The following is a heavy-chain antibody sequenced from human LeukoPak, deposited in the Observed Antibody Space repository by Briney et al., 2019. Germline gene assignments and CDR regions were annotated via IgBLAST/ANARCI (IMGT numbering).Heavy chain of an antibody. J-gene: IGHJ3*02. V-gene: IGHV3-33*01. CDR1: GFIFSSYG. D-gene: IGHD2-21*02. CDR3: ARSIVVVTVNDAFDI. CDR2: IWYDGSNK. Sequence: PGGSLRLSCAASGFIFSSYGMHWVRQAPGKGLEWVAVIWYDGSNKYYADSVKGRFTISRDNSKNTLYLQMNSLRAEDTAVYYCARSIVVVTVNDAFDIWGQGTMVTVSS.